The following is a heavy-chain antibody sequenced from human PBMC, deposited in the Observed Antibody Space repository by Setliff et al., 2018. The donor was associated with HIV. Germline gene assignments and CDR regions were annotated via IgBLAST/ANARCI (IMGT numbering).Heavy chain of an antibody. V-gene: IGHV3-48*04. CDR2: ISSSTSTI. J-gene: IGHJ4*02. CDR3: AAQGVL. CDR1: GFTFSSFN. Sequence: GGSLRLSCAASGFTFSSFNMNWVRQAPGKGLEWVSYISSSTSTIYYADSVKGRITISRDNAKNSLYLQMNSLRVEDTAVYFCAAQGVLWGQGTQVTVSS.